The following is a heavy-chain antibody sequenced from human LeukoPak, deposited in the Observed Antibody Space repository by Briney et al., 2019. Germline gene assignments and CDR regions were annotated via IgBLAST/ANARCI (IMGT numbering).Heavy chain of an antibody. CDR2: IYYGGRT. Sequence: SETLSLTCSVSGGSISSSGYYWGWIRQPPGRGLEWIGSIYYGGRTYYNPSLKSRVTISVDTSKNQFSLKLSSVTAADTAVYFCARIRIGAGDYWGQGTLVTVSS. J-gene: IGHJ4*02. V-gene: IGHV4-39*01. D-gene: IGHD1-26*01. CDR1: GGSISSSGYY. CDR3: ARIRIGAGDY.